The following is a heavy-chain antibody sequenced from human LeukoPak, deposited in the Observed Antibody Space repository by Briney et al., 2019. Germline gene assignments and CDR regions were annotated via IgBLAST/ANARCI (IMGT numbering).Heavy chain of an antibody. CDR1: GGSISSDY. J-gene: IGHJ4*02. D-gene: IGHD5-12*01. V-gene: IGHV4-59*01. CDR3: ARSAVIRGYSGYGSFDY. CDR2: ISYSGST. Sequence: PSETLSLTCTVSGGSISSDYWSWIRQPPGKGLEWIGYISYSGSTEYNPSLRSRITMSVDTSKNQFSLRLSSVTAADTAVYYCARSAVIRGYSGYGSFDYWSQGTLVTVSS.